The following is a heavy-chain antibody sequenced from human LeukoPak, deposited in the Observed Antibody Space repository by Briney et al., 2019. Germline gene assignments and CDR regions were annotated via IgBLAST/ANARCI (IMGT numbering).Heavy chain of an antibody. J-gene: IGHJ6*01. CDR3: ASAIGMGV. Sequence: GGSLRLSCTASGFTFSSYSMNWVRQAPGKGLEWVSYISSSSSTIYYADSVKGRFTISRDHAKNSLYLQMSSLRDEDTAVYYCASAIGMGVWGPRATVT. V-gene: IGHV3-48*02. CDR2: ISSSSSTI. CDR1: GFTFSSYS.